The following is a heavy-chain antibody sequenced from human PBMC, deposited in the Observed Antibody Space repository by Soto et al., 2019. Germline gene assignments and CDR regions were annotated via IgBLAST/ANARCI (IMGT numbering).Heavy chain of an antibody. J-gene: IGHJ4*02. V-gene: IGHV3-23*01. Sequence: GGSLRLSCAASGFTFNIYAITWVRQAPGKGLEWVSAISRYGDFTYYADSVEGRFTISRDNSKNTLYLQMNSLRAEDTAVYYCAKHRYLHHDSRGYLFDNWGQGTLVTVSS. CDR1: GFTFNIYA. CDR2: ISRYGDFT. D-gene: IGHD3-22*01. CDR3: AKHRYLHHDSRGYLFDN.